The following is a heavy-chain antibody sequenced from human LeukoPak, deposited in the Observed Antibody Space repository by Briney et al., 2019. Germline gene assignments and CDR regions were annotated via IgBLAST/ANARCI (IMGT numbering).Heavy chain of an antibody. CDR2: INSDGSST. CDR3: ARAGSLRGYFDY. CDR1: GFTFSSYG. V-gene: IGHV3-74*01. J-gene: IGHJ4*02. D-gene: IGHD3-16*01. Sequence: GGSLRLSCAASGFTFSSYGMSWVRQAPGKGLVWVSRINSDGSSTNYADSVQGRFTISRDNAKNTLFLQMNSLRAEDTAVYYCARAGSLRGYFDYWGQGTLVTVSS.